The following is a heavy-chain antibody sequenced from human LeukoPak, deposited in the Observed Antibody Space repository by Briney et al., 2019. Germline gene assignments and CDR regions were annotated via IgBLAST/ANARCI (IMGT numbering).Heavy chain of an antibody. D-gene: IGHD3-22*01. Sequence: PGGSLRLSCAASGFTFRSYAMSWVRQAPGKGLEWVSCIRNSGDITYHADSVKGRFTISRDNSKNTLYLQMKSLRVEDTAIYYCAKDFAVAYDSRGYYFDAFDIWGQGTMVTVSS. CDR2: IRNSGDIT. CDR1: GFTFRSYA. CDR3: AKDFAVAYDSRGYYFDAFDI. J-gene: IGHJ3*02. V-gene: IGHV3-23*01.